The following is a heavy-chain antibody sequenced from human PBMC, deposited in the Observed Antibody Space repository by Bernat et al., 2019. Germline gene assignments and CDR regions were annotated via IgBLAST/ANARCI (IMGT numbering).Heavy chain of an antibody. CDR2: INWNGGST. D-gene: IGHD3-9*01. CDR1: GFTFDDYG. CDR3: ARARDYDILTGYSNFDY. Sequence: EVQLVESGGGVVRPGGSQRLSCAASGFTFDDYGMSWVRQAPGKGLEWVSGINWNGGSTGYADSVKGRFTISRDNAKNSLYLQMNSLRAEDTALYYCARARDYDILTGYSNFDYWGQGTLVTVSS. V-gene: IGHV3-20*04. J-gene: IGHJ4*02.